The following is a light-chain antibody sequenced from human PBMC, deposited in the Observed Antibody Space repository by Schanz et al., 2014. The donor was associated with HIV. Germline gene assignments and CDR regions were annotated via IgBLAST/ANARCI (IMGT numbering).Light chain of an antibody. CDR1: SSNVGSNT. CDR2: ANN. CDR3: TTWDDSLNGWV. Sequence: HSVLTQPPSASGTPGQRVTISCSGSSSNVGSNTVNWYQHLPGTAPKLLMYANNQRASGVPDRFSGSGSGTSASLAITGLRSEDEADYYCTTWDDSLNGWVFGGGTKLTVL. J-gene: IGLJ3*02. V-gene: IGLV1-44*01.